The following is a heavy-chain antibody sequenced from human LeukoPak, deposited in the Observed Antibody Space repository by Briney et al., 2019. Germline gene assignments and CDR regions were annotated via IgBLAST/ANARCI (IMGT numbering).Heavy chain of an antibody. CDR3: AKDADYDILTAPPDY. J-gene: IGHJ4*02. CDR1: GFTFSSYG. V-gene: IGHV3-30*18. Sequence: SGGFLRLSCAASGFTFSSYGMHWVRQAPGKGLEWVAVISYDGSNKYYADSVKGRFTISRDNSKNTLYLQMNSLRAEDTAVYYCAKDADYDILTAPPDYWGQGTLVTVSS. D-gene: IGHD3-9*01. CDR2: ISYDGSNK.